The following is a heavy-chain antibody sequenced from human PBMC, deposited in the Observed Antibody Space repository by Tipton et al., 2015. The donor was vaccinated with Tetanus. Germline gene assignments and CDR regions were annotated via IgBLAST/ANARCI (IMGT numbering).Heavy chain of an antibody. V-gene: IGHV4-4*02. CDR3: ARDQARGARGWNYFDY. J-gene: IGHJ4*02. CDR2: IYHTGSS. Sequence: TLSLTCVVSGGSISSSNWWSWVRQPPGKGLEWIADIYHTGSSNYNPSLKSRATISVDTSKNQFSLKLNSVTAADTAVYYCARDQARGARGWNYFDYWGQGTLVTVSS. D-gene: IGHD1-26*01. CDR1: GGSISSSNW.